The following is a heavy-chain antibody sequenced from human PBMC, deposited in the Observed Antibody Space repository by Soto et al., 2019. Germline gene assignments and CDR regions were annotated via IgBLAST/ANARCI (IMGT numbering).Heavy chain of an antibody. V-gene: IGHV3-23*01. J-gene: IGHJ6*02. Sequence: PGGSLRLSCAASGFTFSSYAMSWVRQAPGKGLEWVSAISGSGGSTYYADSVKGRFTISRDNSKNTLYLQMNSLRAEDTAVYYCAKLGYSGYVTLITFYYGMDVWGQGTTVTVSS. CDR3: AKLGYSGYVTLITFYYGMDV. CDR1: GFTFSSYA. CDR2: ISGSGGST. D-gene: IGHD5-12*01.